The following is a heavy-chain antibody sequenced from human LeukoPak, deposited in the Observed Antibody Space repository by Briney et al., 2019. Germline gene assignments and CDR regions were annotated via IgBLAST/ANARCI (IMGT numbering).Heavy chain of an antibody. CDR1: GFTFSSYG. V-gene: IGHV3-30*18. CDR2: ISYDGSNK. Sequence: GGSLRLSCAASGFTFSSYGMHWVRQAPGKGLEWVAVISYDGSNKYYADSVKGRFTISRDNSKNTLYLQMNSLRAEDTAMYYCAKDQDSSSWYGMDVWGKGTTVTVSS. D-gene: IGHD6-13*01. CDR3: AKDQDSSSWYGMDV. J-gene: IGHJ6*04.